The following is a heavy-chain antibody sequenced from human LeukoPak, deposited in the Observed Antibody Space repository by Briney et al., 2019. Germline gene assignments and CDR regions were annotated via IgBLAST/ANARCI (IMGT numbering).Heavy chain of an antibody. D-gene: IGHD4-11*01. CDR2: INHSGST. V-gene: IGHV4-34*01. CDR1: GGSFSGYY. CDR3: ARGRSLPLHFGVFFDY. J-gene: IGHJ4*02. Sequence: PSETLSLTCAVYGGSFSGYYWSWIRQPPGKGLEWIGEINHSGSTNYNPSLKSRVTISVDTSKNQFSLKLSSVTAANTAVYYCARGRSLPLHFGVFFDYWGQGTLVTVSS.